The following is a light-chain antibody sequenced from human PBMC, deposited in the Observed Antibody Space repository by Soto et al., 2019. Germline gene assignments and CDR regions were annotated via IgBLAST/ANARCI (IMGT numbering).Light chain of an antibody. V-gene: IGKV1-39*01. Sequence: DIQMTQSPSSLSASVGNRVTITCRASQSISTYLNWYQKKPGKAPNLLIYDASRLQSGVPSRFSGSGGGTDFTLSISSVQPEDFAIYYCQQTYTTPEITFGQGTRLEIK. CDR3: QQTYTTPEIT. J-gene: IGKJ5*01. CDR1: QSISTY. CDR2: DAS.